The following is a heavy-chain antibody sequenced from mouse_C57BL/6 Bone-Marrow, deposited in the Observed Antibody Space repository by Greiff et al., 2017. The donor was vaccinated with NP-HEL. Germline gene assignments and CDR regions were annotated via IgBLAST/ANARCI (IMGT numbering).Heavy chain of an antibody. J-gene: IGHJ2*01. V-gene: IGHV1-59*01. D-gene: IGHD1-1*01. CDR2: IDPSDSYT. CDR1: GYTFTSYW. CDR3: GRERLDDYGSEY. Sequence: QVQLKQSGAELVRPGTSVKLSCKASGYTFTSYWMHWVMQRPGQGLEWIGVIDPSDSYTNYNQKFKGKATLTVDTSSSTAYMQLSSLTSEDSAVYYCGRERLDDYGSEYGGQGTTLTVTA.